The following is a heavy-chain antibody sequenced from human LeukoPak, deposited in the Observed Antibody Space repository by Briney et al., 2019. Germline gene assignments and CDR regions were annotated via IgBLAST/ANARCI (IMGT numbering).Heavy chain of an antibody. J-gene: IGHJ4*02. Sequence: PGGSLRLFCAASGFTSSIYAMNWIRQAPGKGLEWVSSISVSGDITYYADSVKGRFTISRDNSKDTLYLQMNSLRAEDTAVYYCAKVGRPRSWPHHFDYWGQGTLVTVSS. D-gene: IGHD3-16*01. CDR2: ISVSGDIT. V-gene: IGHV3-23*01. CDR1: GFTSSIYA. CDR3: AKVGRPRSWPHHFDY.